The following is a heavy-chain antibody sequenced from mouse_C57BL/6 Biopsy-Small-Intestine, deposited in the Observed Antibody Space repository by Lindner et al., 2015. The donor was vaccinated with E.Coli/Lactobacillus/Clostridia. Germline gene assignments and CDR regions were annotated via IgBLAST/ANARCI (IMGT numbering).Heavy chain of an antibody. V-gene: IGHV1-82*01. CDR1: GYAFSNSW. CDR3: ARGTRLDF. J-gene: IGHJ2*01. D-gene: IGHD2-14*01. Sequence: VQLQESGPELVKPWGLSEVFPARSSGYAFSNSWMNWVKQRPGKGLDWIGRIYPGEGDTVYNGKFKGKATLTADKSSGTAYMQLSSLTSEDSAVYFCARGTRLDFWGQGTTLTVSS. CDR2: IYPGEGDT.